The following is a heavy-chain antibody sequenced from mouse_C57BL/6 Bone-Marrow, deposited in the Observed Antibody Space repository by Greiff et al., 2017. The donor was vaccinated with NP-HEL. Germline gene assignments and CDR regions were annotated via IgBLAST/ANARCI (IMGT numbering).Heavy chain of an antibody. D-gene: IGHD1-1*01. CDR3: ARRDYYGSSLNWYFDV. Sequence: VQLKESGPGLAKPSQTLSLTCSVTGYSITSDYWNWIRKFPGNKLEYMGYISYSGSTYYNPSLKSRISITRDTSKNQYYLQLNSVTTEDTATYYCARRDYYGSSLNWYFDVWGTGTTVTVSS. CDR2: ISYSGST. J-gene: IGHJ1*03. V-gene: IGHV3-8*01. CDR1: GYSITSDY.